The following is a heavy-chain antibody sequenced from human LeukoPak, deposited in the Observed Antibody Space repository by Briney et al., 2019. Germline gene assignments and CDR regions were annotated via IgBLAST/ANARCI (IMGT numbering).Heavy chain of an antibody. D-gene: IGHD3-10*01. CDR2: IYHSGST. CDR1: GGSFSGYY. J-gene: IGHJ5*02. CDR3: VRSFRYNWFDP. V-gene: IGHV4-59*12. Sequence: SETLSLTCAVYGGSFSGYYWSWIRQPPGKGLEWIGYIYHSGSTNYNPSLKSRVTISLDTSKNQFSLKLSSVTAADTAVYYCVRSFRYNWFDPWGQGTLVTVSS.